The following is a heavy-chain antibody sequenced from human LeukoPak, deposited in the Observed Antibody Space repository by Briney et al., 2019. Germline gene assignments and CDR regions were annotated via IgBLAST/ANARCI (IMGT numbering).Heavy chain of an antibody. D-gene: IGHD2-2*01. CDR3: AKGQTAVPVSFFDY. CDR1: GFTFSSYA. CDR2: ISGSGGST. V-gene: IGHV3-23*01. Sequence: PGGSLRLSCAASGFTFSSYAMSWVRQAPGKGQEWVSAISGSGGSTYYADSVKGRFTISRDNSKNTLYLQMNSLRAEDTAVYYCAKGQTAVPVSFFDYWGQGTLVTVSS. J-gene: IGHJ4*02.